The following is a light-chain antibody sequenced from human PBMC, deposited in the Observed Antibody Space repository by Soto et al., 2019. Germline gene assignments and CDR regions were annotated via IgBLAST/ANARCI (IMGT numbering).Light chain of an antibody. CDR1: QSVSSH. CDR2: GAS. CDR3: HQYSSSPRT. V-gene: IGKV3-20*01. Sequence: EIGLTRSPATLSVSPGEIATLSCRASQSVSSHLAWFQQRPGQAPRLLIYGASNRAAGIPDRFSGSGSGKDFNLTISRLEPEDFAVYYCHQYSSSPRTVGPVTKVEIK. J-gene: IGKJ1*01.